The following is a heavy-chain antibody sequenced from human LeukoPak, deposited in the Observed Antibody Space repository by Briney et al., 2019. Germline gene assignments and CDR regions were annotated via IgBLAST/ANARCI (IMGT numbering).Heavy chain of an antibody. D-gene: IGHD6-6*01. CDR1: GFTFSSYS. CDR3: ARERGVYSSSSRGLDY. Sequence: GGSLRLSCAASGFTFSSYSMNWGRQAPGKGLQGVSSISSSSSYIYYADSVKGRFTISRDNAKNSLYLQMNSLRAEDTAVYYCARERGVYSSSSRGLDYWGQGTLVTVSS. V-gene: IGHV3-21*01. CDR2: ISSSSSYI. J-gene: IGHJ4*02.